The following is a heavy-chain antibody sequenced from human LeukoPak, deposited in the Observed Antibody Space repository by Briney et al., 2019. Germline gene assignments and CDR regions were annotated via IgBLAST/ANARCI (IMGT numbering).Heavy chain of an antibody. CDR3: ATSPVDTAMVMGDY. CDR2: TSTSSSYI. J-gene: IGHJ4*02. D-gene: IGHD5-18*01. V-gene: IGHV3-21*01. CDR1: GFTFSSYS. Sequence: GGSLRLACAASGFTFSSYSMNWVRQAPGKGLEWISSTSTSSSYIYYADSVKGRFTISRDNAKNSLYLQMNSLRAEDTAVYYCATSPVDTAMVMGDYWGQGTLVTVSS.